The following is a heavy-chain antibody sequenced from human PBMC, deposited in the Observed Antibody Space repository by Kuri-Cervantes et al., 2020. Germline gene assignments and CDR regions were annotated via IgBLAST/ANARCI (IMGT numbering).Heavy chain of an antibody. V-gene: IGHV3-30-3*01. J-gene: IGHJ4*02. Sequence: GGSLRLSCAASGFTFSSYAMHWVRQAPGKGLEWVAVISYDGSNKYYADSVKGRFTISRDNSKNTLYLRMNSLRAEDTAVYYCARVGPGGFFDYWGQGTLVTVSS. D-gene: IGHD1-26*01. CDR1: GFTFSSYA. CDR3: ARVGPGGFFDY. CDR2: ISYDGSNK.